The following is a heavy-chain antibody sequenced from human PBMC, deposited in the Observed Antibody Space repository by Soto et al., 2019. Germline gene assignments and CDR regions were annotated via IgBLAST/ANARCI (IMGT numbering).Heavy chain of an antibody. V-gene: IGHV1-2*02. J-gene: IGHJ3*02. CDR3: AREPMVRAEQGVDI. Sequence: ASVKVSCKASGCTFTGHYMHWVRQAPGQGLEWMGWINPNSVGTNYAQKFQGRVTMTRDTSISTAYMELSRLRSDDTAVYYCAREPMVRAEQGVDIWGEGTMVTVSS. CDR2: INPNSVGT. CDR1: GCTFTGHY. D-gene: IGHD3-10*01.